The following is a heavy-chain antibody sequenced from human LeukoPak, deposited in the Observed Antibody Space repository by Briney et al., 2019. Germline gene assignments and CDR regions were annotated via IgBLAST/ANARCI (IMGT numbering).Heavy chain of an antibody. CDR1: GFTFSSYS. CDR2: ISSSSSTI. J-gene: IGHJ4*02. CDR3: ARDRWDSYDYGDYGPLGY. Sequence: PGGSLRLSCAASGFTFSSYSMNWVRQAPGKGLEWVSYISSSSSTIYYADSVKGRFTISRDNAKNSLYLQMNSLRAEDTAVYYCARDRWDSYDYGDYGPLGYWGQGTLVTVSS. D-gene: IGHD4-17*01. V-gene: IGHV3-48*04.